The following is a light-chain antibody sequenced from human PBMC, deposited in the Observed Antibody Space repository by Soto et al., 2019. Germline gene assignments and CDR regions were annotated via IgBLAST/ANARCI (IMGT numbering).Light chain of an antibody. J-gene: IGKJ1*01. V-gene: IGKV3-20*01. Sequence: EIVMTQSPGTLSLSPGERATLYCRASQSVSSSFLAWYQQKPGQAPRLLIYGASRRATGTPDRFSGSGSGTDFTLTISRLEPEDLAVYYCQQYGSSPQTFGQGTKVDIK. CDR1: QSVSSSF. CDR3: QQYGSSPQT. CDR2: GAS.